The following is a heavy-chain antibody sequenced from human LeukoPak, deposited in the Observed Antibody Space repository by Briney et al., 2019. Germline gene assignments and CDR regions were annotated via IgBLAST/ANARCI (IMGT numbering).Heavy chain of an antibody. CDR2: ISGSGGST. V-gene: IGHV3-23*01. D-gene: IGHD2-2*01. Sequence: PGRSLRLSCAASGFTFSSYAMHWVRQAPGKGLEWVSAISGSGGSTYYADSVKGRFTISRDNSKNTLYLQMNSLRAEDTAVYYCAKGAVPAALYYYYYYMDVWGKGTTVTVSS. CDR1: GFTFSSYA. J-gene: IGHJ6*03. CDR3: AKGAVPAALYYYYYYMDV.